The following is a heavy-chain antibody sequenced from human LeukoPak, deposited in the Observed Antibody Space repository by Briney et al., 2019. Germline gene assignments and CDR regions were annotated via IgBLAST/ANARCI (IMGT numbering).Heavy chain of an antibody. J-gene: IGHJ4*02. V-gene: IGHV3-48*03. CDR2: ISGSGKNI. D-gene: IGHD4-23*01. CDR1: GFTFSNYE. Sequence: PGGSLRLSCAPSGFTFSNYEMNWVRQAPGKGLEWVSYISGSGKNIYYADSVKGRFTISRDNAKNSLYLQMNSLRAEDTAVYYCARGLDYGGNLNWGQGTLVTVSS. CDR3: ARGLDYGGNLN.